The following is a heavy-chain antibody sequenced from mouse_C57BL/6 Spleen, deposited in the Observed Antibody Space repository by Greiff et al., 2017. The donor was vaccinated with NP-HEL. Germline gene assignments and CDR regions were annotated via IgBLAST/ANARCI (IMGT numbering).Heavy chain of an antibody. CDR2: ISSGGSYT. J-gene: IGHJ4*01. V-gene: IGHV5-6*01. Sequence: EVKVVESGGDLVKPGGSLKLSCAASGFTFSSYGMSWVRQTPDKRLEWVATISSGGSYTYYPDSVKGRFTISRDTAKNTLYLQMSSLKSEDTAMYYCARVTTVVARRGYYAMDYWGQGTSVTVSS. CDR3: ARVTTVVARRGYYAMDY. CDR1: GFTFSSYG. D-gene: IGHD1-1*01.